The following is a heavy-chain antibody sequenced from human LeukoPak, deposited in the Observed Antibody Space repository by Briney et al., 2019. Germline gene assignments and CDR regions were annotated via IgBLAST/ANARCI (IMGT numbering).Heavy chain of an antibody. CDR2: IYYTGNT. CDR3: ATKQWVPHYFHY. J-gene: IGHJ4*02. V-gene: IGHV4-61*01. D-gene: IGHD1/OR15-1a*01. Sequence: SETLSLTCTVSGGSLSSDNIYWSWIRQPPGKGLEWVGNIYYTGNTNYNPSLKSRVTISVDTSKNQFSLRLSSLTAADTAVYYCATKQWVPHYFHYWGQGDLVTVLS. CDR1: GGSLSSDNIY.